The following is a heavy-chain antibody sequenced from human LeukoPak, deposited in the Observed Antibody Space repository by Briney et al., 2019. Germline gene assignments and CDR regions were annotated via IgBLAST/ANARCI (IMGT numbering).Heavy chain of an antibody. V-gene: IGHV3-23*01. J-gene: IGHJ4*02. CDR3: AKDRTPDGYYSIDY. D-gene: IGHD3-3*01. CDR2: IIGNAGMI. Sequence: QSGGSLRLSCSASGFTFGTYAMNWVRQAPGKGLEWVSVIIGNAGMIDYADSVRGRFTISRDNSKNMLYLQMNSLRVEDTAIYYCAKDRTPDGYYSIDYWGQGTLVTVSS. CDR1: GFTFGTYA.